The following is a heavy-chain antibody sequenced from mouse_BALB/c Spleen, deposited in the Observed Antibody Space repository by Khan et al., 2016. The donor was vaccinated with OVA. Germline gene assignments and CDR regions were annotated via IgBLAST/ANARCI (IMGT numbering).Heavy chain of an antibody. V-gene: IGHV2-9*02. CDR3: ARLEDK. J-gene: IGHJ2*01. CDR1: GFSLTSYG. Sequence: VELVESGPGLVAPSQSLSITCTVSGFSLTSYGVHWVRQPPGKGLEWLGVIWAGGSTNYNSALMSRLSISKDNSKIQVFLKMNSMQTDDTDLYYCARLEDKWGQGTTLTVSS. CDR2: IWAGGST.